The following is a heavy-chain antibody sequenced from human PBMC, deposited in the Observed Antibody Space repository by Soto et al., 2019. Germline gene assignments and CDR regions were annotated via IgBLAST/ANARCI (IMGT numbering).Heavy chain of an antibody. CDR3: ARDSGPYSSGWYRYYYYYGMDV. Sequence: ASVKVSCKASGYTFTGYYMHWVRQAPGQGLEWMGWINPNSGGTNYAQKFQGRVTMTRDTSISTAYMELSRLRSNDTAVYYCARDSGPYSSGWYRYYYYYGMDVWGQGTTVTVSS. D-gene: IGHD6-19*01. J-gene: IGHJ6*02. CDR2: INPNSGGT. CDR1: GYTFTGYY. V-gene: IGHV1-2*02.